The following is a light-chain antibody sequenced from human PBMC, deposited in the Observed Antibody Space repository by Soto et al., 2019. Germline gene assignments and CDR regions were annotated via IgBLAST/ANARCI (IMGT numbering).Light chain of an antibody. J-gene: IGKJ4*01. CDR3: QQFNNYPLT. CDR2: DAS. Sequence: AIQLTQSPSSLSASVGDRVTITCRASHGISTALAWYQQKPGKTPYLLIYDASSLESGVPSRFSGSGSGTDFTLTISSLQPEDFATYYCQQFNNYPLTFGGGTKVES. V-gene: IGKV1D-13*01. CDR1: HGISTA.